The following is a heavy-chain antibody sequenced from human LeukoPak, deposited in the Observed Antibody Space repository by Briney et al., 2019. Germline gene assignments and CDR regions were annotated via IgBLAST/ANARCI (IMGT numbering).Heavy chain of an antibody. CDR1: GYTFTGYY. CDR2: INPNSGGT. J-gene: IGHJ6*02. CDR3: ARDLYPSRPGVEYYYYGMDV. Sequence: GASVKVSCKASGYTFTGYYMHWVRQAPGQGLEWMGWINPNSGGTNYAQKFQGRVTMTRDTSISTAYMELSKLRSDDTAVYYCARDLYPSRPGVEYYYYGMDVWGQGTTVTVSS. V-gene: IGHV1-2*02. D-gene: IGHD3-10*01.